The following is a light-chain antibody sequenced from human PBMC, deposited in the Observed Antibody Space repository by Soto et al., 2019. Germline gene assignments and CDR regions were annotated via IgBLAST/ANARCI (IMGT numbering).Light chain of an antibody. J-gene: IGKJ5*01. CDR3: QQRSNWPIT. CDR2: RAS. Sequence: IVMTQSPATLSVSPGERATLSCRASQNIYSNVAWYQQRPGQAPRLLIYRASTRAPGIPARFSGSGSGTEFTLTISSLQSEDFTVYSCQQRSNWPITFGQGTRLEIK. V-gene: IGKV3-15*01. CDR1: QNIYSN.